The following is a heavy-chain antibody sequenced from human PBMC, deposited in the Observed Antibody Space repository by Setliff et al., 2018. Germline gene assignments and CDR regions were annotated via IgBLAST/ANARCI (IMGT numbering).Heavy chain of an antibody. CDR3: ALSEVTGSSSWFEGAFDI. CDR2: VRHRGGT. D-gene: IGHD6-13*01. J-gene: IGHJ3*02. V-gene: IGHV4-38-2*01. CDR1: GYSISRGYY. Sequence: SETLSLTCAVSGYSISRGYYWGWIRQPPGKGLEWLGSVRHRGGTYYNPSLKSRVTISEDTSRSQFSLKLTSVTTADTAVYYCALSEVTGSSSWFEGAFDIWGKGTMGTVS.